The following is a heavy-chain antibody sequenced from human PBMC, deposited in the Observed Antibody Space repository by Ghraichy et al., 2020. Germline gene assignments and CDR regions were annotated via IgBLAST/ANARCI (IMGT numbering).Heavy chain of an antibody. CDR3: AREKSVAAMRAFDI. CDR2: FWSDGTHG. V-gene: IGHV3-33*01. D-gene: IGHD2-2*01. CDR1: GFIFDLNT. Sequence: GESLNISCAASGFIFDLNTMHWIRQAPDKGLEWVAGFWSDGTHGYEAESVKGRIAISRDNSENTLYLQMSSLRADDTAMYYCAREKSVAAMRAFDIWGQGTMVTVSS. J-gene: IGHJ3*02.